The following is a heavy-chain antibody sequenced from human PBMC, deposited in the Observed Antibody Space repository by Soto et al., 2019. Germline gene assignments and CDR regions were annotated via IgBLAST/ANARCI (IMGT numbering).Heavy chain of an antibody. CDR3: AKDLSDILTGYYEGNFDY. V-gene: IGHV3-23*01. CDR1: GFTFSSYA. D-gene: IGHD3-9*01. Sequence: PGGSLRLSCAASGFTFSSYATSWVRQAPGKGLEWVSAISGSGGSTYYADSVKGRFTISRDNSKNMLYLQMNSLRAEDTAVYYCAKDLSDILTGYYEGNFDYWGQGTLVTSPQ. J-gene: IGHJ4*02. CDR2: ISGSGGST.